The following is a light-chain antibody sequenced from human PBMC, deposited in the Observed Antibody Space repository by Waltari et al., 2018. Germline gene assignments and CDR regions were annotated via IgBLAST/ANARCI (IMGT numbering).Light chain of an antibody. Sequence: QSALTQPASVSGSPGQSITISCTGTSNAVGGYTYVSWYQQYAGKAPTLVIYEVHNRPSGVSNRFSGSKSGNTASLTISGLQAEDEADYYCSSYTIRGTLVFGGGTKVTVL. CDR3: SSYTIRGTLV. V-gene: IGLV2-14*01. CDR1: SNAVGGYTY. CDR2: EVH. J-gene: IGLJ2*01.